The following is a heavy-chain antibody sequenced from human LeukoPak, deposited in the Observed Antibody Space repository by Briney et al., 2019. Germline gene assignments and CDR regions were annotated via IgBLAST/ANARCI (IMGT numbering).Heavy chain of an antibody. CDR1: GYSISSGYY. D-gene: IGHD6-13*01. CDR3: ARRVGIAAAGIDY. V-gene: IGHV4-38-2*01. CDR2: IYHSGST. Sequence: PSETLSLTCAVSGYSISSGYYWGWIRQPPGKGLEWIGSIYHSGSTYYNPSLKSRVTISVDTSKNQFSLKLSPVTAADTAVYYCARRVGIAAAGIDYWGQGTLVTVSS. J-gene: IGHJ4*02.